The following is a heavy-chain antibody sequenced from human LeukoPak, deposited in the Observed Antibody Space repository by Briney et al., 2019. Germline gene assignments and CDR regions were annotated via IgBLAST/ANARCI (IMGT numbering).Heavy chain of an antibody. CDR3: AKVGGYSSSWYSAFDI. CDR1: GFTFSSYA. J-gene: IGHJ3*02. V-gene: IGHV3-23*01. D-gene: IGHD6-13*01. Sequence: PGGSLRLSCAASGFTFSSYAMSWVRQAPGKGLEWVSAISGSGGSTYYADSVKGRFTISRDNSKNTLYLQMNSLRAEDTAVYYCAKVGGYSSSWYSAFDIWGQGTMVTVSS. CDR2: ISGSGGST.